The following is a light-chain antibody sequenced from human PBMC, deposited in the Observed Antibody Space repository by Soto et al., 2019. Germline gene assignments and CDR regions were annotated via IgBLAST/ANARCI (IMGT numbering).Light chain of an antibody. Sequence: EIVLTQSPGTLSLSPGERATLSCRASQSVSSSYLAWYQQKPGQAPRLLIYGASSRVTGIPDRFSGSGSGTDFSVTISRLEPEDFAGYYCQQYGSSPVSFGQGTKLEIK. V-gene: IGKV3-20*01. CDR1: QSVSSSY. J-gene: IGKJ2*03. CDR2: GAS. CDR3: QQYGSSPVS.